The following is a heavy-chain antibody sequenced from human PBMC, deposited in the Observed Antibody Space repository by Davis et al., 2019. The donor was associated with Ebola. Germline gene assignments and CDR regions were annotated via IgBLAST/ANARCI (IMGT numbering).Heavy chain of an antibody. D-gene: IGHD3-10*01. CDR1: GFTFDDYA. CDR2: ISGDGGGT. J-gene: IGHJ6*02. Sequence: PGGSLRLSCAASGFTFDDYAMHWVRQAPGKGLEWVSLISGDGGGTYYADSVKGRFTISRDNSKNSLYLQMNSLRTEDTALYYCARDIDYYGSDTSYLYYNYAMDVWGQGTAVTVSS. CDR3: ARDIDYYGSDTSYLYYNYAMDV. V-gene: IGHV3-43*02.